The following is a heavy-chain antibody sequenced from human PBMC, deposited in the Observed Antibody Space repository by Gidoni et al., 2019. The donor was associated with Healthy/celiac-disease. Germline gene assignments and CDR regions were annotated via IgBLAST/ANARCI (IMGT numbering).Heavy chain of an antibody. CDR2: KSYDGSNK. Sequence: QVQLVESGGGVVQPGRSLRLSCAASGFNFSRYAMHWVLQAPGQGLEWVAVKSYDGSNKYCADSVKGRFTSSRDNSKNTRYLQMNSLRAEDTAVYYCARRLGGGTTTKKYGMDVWGQGTTVTVSS. D-gene: IGHD1-26*01. CDR1: GFNFSRYA. J-gene: IGHJ6*02. CDR3: ARRLGGGTTTKKYGMDV. V-gene: IGHV3-30-3*01.